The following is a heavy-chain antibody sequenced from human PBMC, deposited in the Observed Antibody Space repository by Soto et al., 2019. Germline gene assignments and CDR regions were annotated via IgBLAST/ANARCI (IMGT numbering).Heavy chain of an antibody. V-gene: IGHV1-2*02. D-gene: IGHD2-2*01. CDR1: GYTFTGYY. CDR2: INPNSGGT. J-gene: IGHJ6*02. CDR3: ARAPDIVVVPAAMRGMAV. Sequence: QVQLVQSGAEVKKPGASVKVSCKASGYTFTGYYMHWVRQAPGQGLEWMGWINPNSGGTNYAQKFQGRVTMTRDTSISTAYMELSRLRSDDTAVYYCARAPDIVVVPAAMRGMAVWGQGTTVTVSS.